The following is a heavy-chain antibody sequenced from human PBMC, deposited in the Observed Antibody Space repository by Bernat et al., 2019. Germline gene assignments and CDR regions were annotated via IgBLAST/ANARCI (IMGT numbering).Heavy chain of an antibody. V-gene: IGHV3-21*01. J-gene: IGHJ6*02. CDR3: GGGYYYYYGMDV. CDR1: GFTFSSYS. D-gene: IGHD3-16*01. CDR2: ISSSSSYI. Sequence: EVQLVESGGGLVKPGGSLRLSCAASGFTFSSYSMNWVLQAPVKGLEWFSSISSSSSYIYYADSVKGRFTISRDNAKNSMYLQMNSLRAEDTAVYYCGGGYYYYYGMDVWGQGTTVTVSS.